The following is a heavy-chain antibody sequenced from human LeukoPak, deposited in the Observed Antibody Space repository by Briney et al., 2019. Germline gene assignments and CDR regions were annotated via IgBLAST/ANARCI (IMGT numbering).Heavy chain of an antibody. CDR3: ARSSGSGTPTGYLDY. V-gene: IGHV1-18*01. CDR1: GYTFTSYG. J-gene: IGHJ4*02. D-gene: IGHD3-10*01. CDR2: LSAYNGNT. Sequence: ASVKVSCKASGYTFTSYGISWVRQAPGQGLEWMGWLSAYNGNTNYAQKLQGRVTMTTDTSTSTAYMELRSLISDDTAVYYCARSSGSGTPTGYLDYWGQGTLVTVSS.